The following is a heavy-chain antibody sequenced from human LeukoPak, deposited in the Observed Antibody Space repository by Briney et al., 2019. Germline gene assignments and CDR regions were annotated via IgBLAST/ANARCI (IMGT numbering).Heavy chain of an antibody. V-gene: IGHV4-34*01. J-gene: IGHJ5*02. Sequence: SETLSLTCAAYGGSFSGYYWSWIRQPPGKGLEWIGEINQSGSTNCNPSLKSRVTISVDTSKNQFSLKLSSVTAADTAVYYCARVRAVAGIRWFDPLGRGTLVTVSS. D-gene: IGHD6-19*01. CDR1: GGSFSGYY. CDR2: INQSGST. CDR3: ARVRAVAGIRWFDP.